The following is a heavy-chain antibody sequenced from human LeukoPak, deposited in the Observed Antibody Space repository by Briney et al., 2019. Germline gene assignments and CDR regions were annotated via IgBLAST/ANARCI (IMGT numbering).Heavy chain of an antibody. D-gene: IGHD2/OR15-2a*01. J-gene: IGHJ4*02. CDR3: ARGRYFSPYYFDY. V-gene: IGHV3-30-3*01. CDR2: ISFDGSNK. CDR1: GFTFSSYA. Sequence: PGRSLRLSCAASGFTFSSYAMHWVRQAPGKGLEWVAVISFDGSNKYYADSVKGRFTISRDNSKNTLYLQINSLRAEDTAVYSCARGRYFSPYYFDYWGQGTLVTVSS.